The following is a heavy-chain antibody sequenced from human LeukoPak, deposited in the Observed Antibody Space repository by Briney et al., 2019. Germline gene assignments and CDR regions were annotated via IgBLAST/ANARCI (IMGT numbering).Heavy chain of an antibody. CDR3: ARDSGDMIVVVIEYYFDY. CDR2: INPSGGST. V-gene: IGHV1-46*01. Sequence: GSVKVPCKASGYTFTSYYMHWVRQAPGQGLEWMGIINPSGGSTSYAQKFQGRVTMTRDTSTSTVYMELSSLRSEDTAVYYCARDSGDMIVVVIEYYFDYWGQGTLVTVSS. CDR1: GYTFTSYY. D-gene: IGHD3-22*01. J-gene: IGHJ4*02.